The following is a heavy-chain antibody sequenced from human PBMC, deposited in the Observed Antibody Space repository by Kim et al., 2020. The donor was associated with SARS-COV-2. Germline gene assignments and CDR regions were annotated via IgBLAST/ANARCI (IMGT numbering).Heavy chain of an antibody. D-gene: IGHD3-10*01. Sequence: SETLSLTCTVSGVSISSYYWSWIRQPPGKGLEWIGYIYYSGSTNYNPSLKSRVTISVDTSKNQFSLKLSSVTAADTAVYYCARRSEGFGEKAAFDIWGQG. CDR3: ARRSEGFGEKAAFDI. V-gene: IGHV4-59*08. CDR2: IYYSGST. CDR1: GVSISSYY. J-gene: IGHJ3*02.